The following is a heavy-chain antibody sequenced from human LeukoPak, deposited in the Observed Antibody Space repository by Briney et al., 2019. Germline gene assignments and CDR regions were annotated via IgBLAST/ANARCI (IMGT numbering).Heavy chain of an antibody. V-gene: IGHV3-74*01. CDR1: GFTLTNNW. Sequence: GGSLRLSCTASGFTLTNNWMHWVREVPGKGLEWVSRVNTYGTNTNYADSVRGRFTISRDNAKNTLYLQMDSLRAEDSAIYYCAREFSPEDAFDLWGQGTRVTVSS. CDR2: VNTYGTNT. CDR3: AREFSPEDAFDL. J-gene: IGHJ3*01.